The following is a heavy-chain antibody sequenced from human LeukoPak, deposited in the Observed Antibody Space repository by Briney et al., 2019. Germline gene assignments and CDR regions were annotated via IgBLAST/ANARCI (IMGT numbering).Heavy chain of an antibody. V-gene: IGHV3-74*01. J-gene: IGHJ4*02. CDR2: IRYDGSSA. CDR1: GFTFSSYW. D-gene: IGHD1-1*01. CDR3: VRGTMNAIDQLDH. Sequence: GGSLRLSCVVSGFTFSSYWMHWVRQAPGEGLVWASRIRYDGSSAAYADSVKGRLTISRDNAKNTLYLQMNSLSAEDTAVYYCVRGTMNAIDQLDHWGQGTLVTVSS.